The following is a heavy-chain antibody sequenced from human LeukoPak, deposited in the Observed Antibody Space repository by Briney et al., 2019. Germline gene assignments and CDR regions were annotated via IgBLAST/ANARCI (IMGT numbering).Heavy chain of an antibody. CDR1: GGSISSYY. D-gene: IGHD3-10*01. V-gene: IGHV4-59*12. J-gene: IGHJ5*02. CDR2: IYYSGST. Sequence: SETLSPTCTVSGGSISSYYWSWIRQPPGKGLEWIGYIYYSGSTSYNPSLKSRVTMTVDTSKSQFSLKLSSVTAADTAVYFCARSPHIWFAERGWFDPWGQGTLVTVSS. CDR3: ARSPHIWFAERGWFDP.